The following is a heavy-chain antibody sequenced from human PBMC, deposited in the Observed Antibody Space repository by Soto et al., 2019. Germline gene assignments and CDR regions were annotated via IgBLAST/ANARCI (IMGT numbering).Heavy chain of an antibody. CDR2: ISGSGGST. Sequence: EVQLLESGGGLVQPGGSLRLSCTASGFTFSSYAMSWVRQAPGKGLEWVSGISGSGGSTYYADSVKGPFTISRDNSKNTLYLQMNRLRAEDTAAYYCAKLGGNDAFDMWGQGTMVTVSS. V-gene: IGHV3-23*01. CDR1: GFTFSSYA. J-gene: IGHJ3*02. CDR3: AKLGGNDAFDM. D-gene: IGHD2-15*01.